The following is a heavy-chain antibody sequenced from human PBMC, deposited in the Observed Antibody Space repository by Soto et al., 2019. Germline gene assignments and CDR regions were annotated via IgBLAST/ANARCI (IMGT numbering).Heavy chain of an antibody. D-gene: IGHD4-17*01. Sequence: QVQLVESGGGEVQPGRSLTISCAASGFTFSTYGMHWVRQTPGKGLEWVAVISYDGTNKFYSDSVKGRFTISRDNFKNTLTLQMNSLRADDTAVYSCAKDLQSYGDYDYYCYGMDVSGVGTRVSVSS. V-gene: IGHV3-30*18. CDR2: ISYDGTNK. CDR3: AKDLQSYGDYDYYCYGMDV. CDR1: GFTFSTYG. J-gene: IGHJ6*02.